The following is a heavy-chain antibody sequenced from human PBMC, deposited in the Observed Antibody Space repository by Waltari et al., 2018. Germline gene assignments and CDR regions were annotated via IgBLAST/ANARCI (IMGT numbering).Heavy chain of an antibody. D-gene: IGHD3-10*01. Sequence: QVQLQQWGAGLLKPSETLSLTCAVYGGSFSGYYWSWIRQPPGKGLEWIGEINHSGSTNYNPSLKSRVNISVETSKNQFSLKLSSVTAADTAVYYCARGVRFGDFDYWGQGTLVTVSS. V-gene: IGHV4-34*01. CDR1: GGSFSGYY. J-gene: IGHJ4*02. CDR2: INHSGST. CDR3: ARGVRFGDFDY.